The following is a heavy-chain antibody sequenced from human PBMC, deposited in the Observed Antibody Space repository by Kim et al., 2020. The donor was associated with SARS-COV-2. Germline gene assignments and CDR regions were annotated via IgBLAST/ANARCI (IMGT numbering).Heavy chain of an antibody. CDR3: ATIGGSSSGDFDY. CDR1: GFTFSNYW. CDR2: INIDGSSI. Sequence: GGSLRLSCAASGFTFSNYWIHWVRQAPGKGLVWVSRINIDGSSISYADSVKGRFTISRDNAKSTLYLQMNSLRAEDTAVYYCATIGGSSSGDFDYWGQGTLVTVSS. J-gene: IGHJ4*02. D-gene: IGHD6-6*01. V-gene: IGHV3-74*01.